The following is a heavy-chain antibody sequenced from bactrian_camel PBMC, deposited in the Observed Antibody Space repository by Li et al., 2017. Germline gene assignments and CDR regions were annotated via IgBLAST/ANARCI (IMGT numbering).Heavy chain of an antibody. CDR2: IRRSGGET. CDR3: AARPINTRDRVAGGRREFGY. Sequence: VQLVESGGGSVQAGGSLRLSCVVSGHSRGSNCVGWYRLPPGRAPAEREGIAAIRRSGGETWYAGSVKGRFTISKDNAENSLFLQMSNLKPEDTAMYYCAARPINTRDRVAGGRREFGYWGQGTQVTVS. D-gene: IGHD1*01. J-gene: IGHJ6*01. V-gene: IGHV3S55*01. CDR1: GHSRGSNC.